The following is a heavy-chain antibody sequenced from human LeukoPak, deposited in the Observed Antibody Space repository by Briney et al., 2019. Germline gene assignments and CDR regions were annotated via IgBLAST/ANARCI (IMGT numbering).Heavy chain of an antibody. CDR2: ISSSGSTI. Sequence: PGGSLRLSCAASGFTFSDYYMSWIRQAPGKGLEWVSYISSSGSTIYYADSVKGRFTISRDNSRNTLYLQMNSLRAEDTAVYYCAKDFGGAGSYYCPFDYWGQGTLVTVSS. CDR3: AKDFGGAGSYYCPFDY. D-gene: IGHD3-10*01. CDR1: GFTFSDYY. J-gene: IGHJ4*02. V-gene: IGHV3-11*01.